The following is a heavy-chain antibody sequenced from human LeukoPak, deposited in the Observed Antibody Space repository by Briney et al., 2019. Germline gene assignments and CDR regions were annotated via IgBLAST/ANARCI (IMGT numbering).Heavy chain of an antibody. CDR1: GGSISSYY. D-gene: IGHD2-2*01. Sequence: SETLSLTCTVSGGSISSYYWSWIRQPPGKGLEWIGYIYYSGSNNYNPSLKSRVTISVDTSKNQFSLKLSSVTAADTAVYYCARDQLLSYYYYGMDVWGQGTTVTVSS. CDR2: IYYSGSN. CDR3: ARDQLLSYYYYGMDV. V-gene: IGHV4-59*01. J-gene: IGHJ6*02.